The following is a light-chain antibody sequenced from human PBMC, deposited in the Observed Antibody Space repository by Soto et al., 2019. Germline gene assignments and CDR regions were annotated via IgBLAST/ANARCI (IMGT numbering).Light chain of an antibody. V-gene: IGLV2-14*01. CDR2: EVR. CDR1: SSDVGAYSY. J-gene: IGLJ1*01. Sequence: QSVLTQPASVTGSPEQSMTISCTGTSSDVGAYSYVPWYQQYPGRAPKVIIFEVRKRPSGVSTRFSGSKSGDTASLTISGLQAEDEADYYCSSYRSSTTFVFGTGTKVTVL. CDR3: SSYRSSTTFV.